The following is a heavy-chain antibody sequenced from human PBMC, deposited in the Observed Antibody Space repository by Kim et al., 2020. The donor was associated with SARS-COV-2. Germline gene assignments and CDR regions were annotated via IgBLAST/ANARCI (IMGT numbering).Heavy chain of an antibody. V-gene: IGHV1-46*01. CDR3: ARAAVSGAYYDSSGYRRARPEGYYYYGMDV. CDR1: GYTFTSYY. Sequence: ASVKVSCKASGYTFTSYYMHWVRQAPGQGLEWMGIINPSGGSTSYAQKFKGRVTMTRDTPTSTVYMELSSLRSEDTAVYYCARAAVSGAYYDSSGYRRARPEGYYYYGMDVWGQGTTVTVSS. J-gene: IGHJ6*02. CDR2: INPSGGST. D-gene: IGHD3-22*01.